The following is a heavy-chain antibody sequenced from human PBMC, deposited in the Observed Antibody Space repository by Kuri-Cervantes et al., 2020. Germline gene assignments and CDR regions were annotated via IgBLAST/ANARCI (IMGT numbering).Heavy chain of an antibody. CDR1: GFTFSSYS. J-gene: IGHJ6*02. D-gene: IGHD3-3*01. V-gene: IGHV3-21*04. CDR3: ARDLTIFGVVPYYGMDV. CDR2: ISSSRSYI. Sequence: GESLKISCAASGFTFSSYSMNWVRQAPGKGLEWVSSISSSRSYIYYADSVKGRFTISRDNAKNSLYLQMNSLRAEDTAVYYCARDLTIFGVVPYYGMDVWGQGTTVTVSS.